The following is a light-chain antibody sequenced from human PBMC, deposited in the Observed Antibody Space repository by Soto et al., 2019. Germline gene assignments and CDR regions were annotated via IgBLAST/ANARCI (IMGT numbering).Light chain of an antibody. J-gene: IGKJ2*01. V-gene: IGKV4-1*01. CDR2: WAS. CDR1: QSVLFSSSNKNY. Sequence: DIVMTQSPDSLAVSLGERATINCKSSQSVLFSSSNKNYLAWYQQKPGQSPKLLIYWASTRESGVPDRFSGSGSGADFSLTVSSLQAEDVAVYYCQQYYSTPRTFGQGNKLEIK. CDR3: QQYYSTPRT.